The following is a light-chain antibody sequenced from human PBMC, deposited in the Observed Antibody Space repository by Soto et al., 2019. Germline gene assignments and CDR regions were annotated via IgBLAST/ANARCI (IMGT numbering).Light chain of an antibody. CDR1: QTINNW. V-gene: IGKV1-12*02. Sequence: DIQMTQSPSSVSASVGDRVTITCRASQTINNWLAWYQQKPGKAPNLLIYAASTLQTGVPSRFSGSGSGTDFTLTISSLQPEDFATYYCQQANSSPFTFGHGTKVDIK. J-gene: IGKJ3*01. CDR2: AAS. CDR3: QQANSSPFT.